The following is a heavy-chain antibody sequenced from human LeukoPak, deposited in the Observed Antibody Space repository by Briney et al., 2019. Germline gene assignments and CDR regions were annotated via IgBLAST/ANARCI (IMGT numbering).Heavy chain of an antibody. Sequence: GGSLRLSCVASGFTFRSYGMHWVRQAPGKGLEWVTFIRYDGSNKYYTDSVKGRFTISRDNSKNTLYLQMNSLRTEDTAVYYCAKDSYYYIDVWGKGTTVTVSS. CDR3: AKDSYYYIDV. CDR1: GFTFRSYG. J-gene: IGHJ6*03. CDR2: IRYDGSNK. V-gene: IGHV3-30*02.